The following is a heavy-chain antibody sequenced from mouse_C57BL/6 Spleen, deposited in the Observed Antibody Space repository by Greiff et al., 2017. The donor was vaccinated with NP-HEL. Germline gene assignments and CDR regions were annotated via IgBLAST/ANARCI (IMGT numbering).Heavy chain of an antibody. CDR2: IYPGDGDT. Sequence: VQVVESGPELVKPGASVKISCKASGYAFSSSWMNWVKQRPGKGLEWIGRIYPGDGDTNYNGKFKGKATLTADKSSSTAYMQLSSLTSEDSAVYFCARYYGSSNYYAMDYWGQGTSVTVSS. CDR3: ARYYGSSNYYAMDY. J-gene: IGHJ4*01. D-gene: IGHD1-1*01. V-gene: IGHV1-82*01. CDR1: GYAFSSSW.